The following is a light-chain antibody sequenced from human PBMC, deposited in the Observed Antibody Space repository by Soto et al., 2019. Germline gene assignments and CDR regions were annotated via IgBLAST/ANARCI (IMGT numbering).Light chain of an antibody. CDR3: SSYVGNDVFV. J-gene: IGLJ1*01. Sequence: QSALTQPRSVSGSPGQSVTISCTGASSDVGGYNYVAWYQQHPGKAPKLIIYEVTKRPSGVPDRFSGSKSGNTASLTVSGLQAEDEADYYCSSYVGNDVFVFGTGTKVTVL. V-gene: IGLV2-11*01. CDR2: EVT. CDR1: SSDVGGYNY.